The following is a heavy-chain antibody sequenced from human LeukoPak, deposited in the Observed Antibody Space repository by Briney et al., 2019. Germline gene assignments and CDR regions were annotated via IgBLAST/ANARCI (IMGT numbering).Heavy chain of an antibody. V-gene: IGHV4-34*01. D-gene: IGHD1-26*01. CDR2: INHSGST. CDR1: GGSFSGYY. CDR3: ARIKNSGSYYSPTRPYFDY. Sequence: SETLSLTCAVYGGSFSGYYWSWIRQPPGKGLEWIGEINHSGSTNYNPSLKSRVTISVDTSKNQFSLKLSSVTAADTAVYYCARIKNSGSYYSPTRPYFDYWGQGTLVTVSS. J-gene: IGHJ4*02.